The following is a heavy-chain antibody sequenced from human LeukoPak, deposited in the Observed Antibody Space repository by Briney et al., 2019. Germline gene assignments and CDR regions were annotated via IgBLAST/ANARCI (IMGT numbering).Heavy chain of an antibody. V-gene: IGHV1-69*06. Sequence: SVKVSCKASGGTFSSYAISWVRQAPGQGLEWMGGIIPIFGTANYAQKFQGRVTITADKSTSTAYMELSSLRSEDTAVYYCARGLSIAAAGPFDYWGQGTLVTVSS. CDR2: IIPIFGTA. J-gene: IGHJ4*02. D-gene: IGHD6-13*01. CDR3: ARGLSIAAAGPFDY. CDR1: GGTFSSYA.